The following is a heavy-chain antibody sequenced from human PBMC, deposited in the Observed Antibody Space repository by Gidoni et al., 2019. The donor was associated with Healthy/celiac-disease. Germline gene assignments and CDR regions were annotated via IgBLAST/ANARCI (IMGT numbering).Heavy chain of an antibody. D-gene: IGHD3-3*01. CDR3: ARDPTVLALNYDFWSGFYYRLDV. CDR1: GFTVSSYA. Sequence: RLSCAASGFTVSSYAMHWVRQAPGKGLEWVAVISYDGSNKYYADSVKGRFTISRDNSKNTRYLQMNSLRAEDTAVYYCARDPTVLALNYDFWSGFYYRLDVWGQGTTVTVSS. J-gene: IGHJ6*02. V-gene: IGHV3-30-3*01. CDR2: ISYDGSNK.